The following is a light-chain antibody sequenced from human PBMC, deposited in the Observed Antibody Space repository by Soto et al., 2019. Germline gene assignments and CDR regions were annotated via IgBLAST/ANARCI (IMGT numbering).Light chain of an antibody. Sequence: EIVLTQSPGSLSLSPGERATLSCRASQSISGSFLAWYQHKPGQPPRLLIYDASTRLTGIPDRFSGSGSGTDLTLTISRLEPEDFAVYYCQQYGSSPSWTFGQGTKVEIK. CDR2: DAS. CDR3: QQYGSSPSWT. V-gene: IGKV3-20*01. CDR1: QSISGSF. J-gene: IGKJ1*01.